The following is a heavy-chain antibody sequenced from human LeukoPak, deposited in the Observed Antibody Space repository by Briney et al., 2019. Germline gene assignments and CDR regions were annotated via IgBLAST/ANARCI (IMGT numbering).Heavy chain of an antibody. CDR3: ARDHYYGSGSYSYY. J-gene: IGHJ4*02. Sequence: ASVKASCKASGYIVTSYVISWVRQAPGHGLEWMGWISAYNGNTNYAQKLQGRVTMTTDTSTSTAYMELRSLRSDDTAVYYCARDHYYGSGSYSYYWGQGTLVTVSS. CDR2: ISAYNGNT. CDR1: GYIVTSYV. V-gene: IGHV1-18*01. D-gene: IGHD3-10*01.